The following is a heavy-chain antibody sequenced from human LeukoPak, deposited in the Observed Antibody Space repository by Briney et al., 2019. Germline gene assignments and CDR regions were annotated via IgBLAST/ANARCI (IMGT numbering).Heavy chain of an antibody. Sequence: SETLSLTCAVHGESFSAYFWSWIRQAPGKGLEWIGEIDHRGSSNYNPPLKSRATISVDTSKNHFSLSLTSVTAADTAVYYCATRSSTLAAARCFDDWGQGTVVTVSS. D-gene: IGHD6-6*01. CDR3: ATRSSTLAAARCFDD. J-gene: IGHJ4*03. CDR1: GESFSAYF. V-gene: IGHV4-34*01. CDR2: IDHRGSS.